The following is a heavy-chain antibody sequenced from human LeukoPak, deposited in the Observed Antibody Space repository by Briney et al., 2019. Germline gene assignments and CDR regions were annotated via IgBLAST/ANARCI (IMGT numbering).Heavy chain of an antibody. Sequence: KPSETLSLTCSVSGGSISSSTHYWGWIRQPPGKGLEWIGSIYYSGSTYYNPSLKIRVTLSVDTSKNQFSLKLSSVTAADTAVYYCARHYRGGDYNDNTDTDNWFDPWGLGTLVSVSS. CDR2: IYYSGST. CDR1: GGSISSSTHY. V-gene: IGHV4-39*01. CDR3: ARHYRGGDYNDNTDTDNWFDP. D-gene: IGHD3-22*01. J-gene: IGHJ5*02.